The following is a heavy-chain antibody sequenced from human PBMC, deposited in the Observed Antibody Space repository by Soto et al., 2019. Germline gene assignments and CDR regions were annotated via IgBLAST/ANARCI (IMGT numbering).Heavy chain of an antibody. CDR1: GGTFSSYA. D-gene: IGHD3-22*01. CDR2: IIPIFGTA. J-gene: IGHJ4*02. V-gene: IGHV1-69*01. Sequence: QVQLVQSGAEVKKPGSSVKVPCKASGGTFSSYAISWVRQAPGQGLEWMGGIIPIFGTANYAQKFQGRVTITADESTSTAYMELSSLRSEDTAVYYCASSIGAYYYDSSGYYFDYWGQGTLVTVSS. CDR3: ASSIGAYYYDSSGYYFDY.